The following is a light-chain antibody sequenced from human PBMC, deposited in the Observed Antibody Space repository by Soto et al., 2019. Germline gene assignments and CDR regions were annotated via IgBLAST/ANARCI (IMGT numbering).Light chain of an antibody. J-gene: IGKJ4*01. CDR2: AAS. V-gene: IGKV1-27*01. Sequence: DIQMTQSPSSLSASVGDRVTITCRASQGISNFLAWYQHKPGKVPKLLIYAASTLQSGVPSRFSGSGSGTDFTLTISSLQPEDVATYYCQKYKGAPSLTFGGGTKVEIK. CDR1: QGISNF. CDR3: QKYKGAPSLT.